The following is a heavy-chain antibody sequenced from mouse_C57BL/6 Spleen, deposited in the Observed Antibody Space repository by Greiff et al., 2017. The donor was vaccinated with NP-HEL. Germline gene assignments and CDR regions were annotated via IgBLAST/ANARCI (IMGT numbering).Heavy chain of an antibody. Sequence: QVQLQQPGAELVKPGASVKLSCKASGYTFTSYWMQWVKQRPGQGLEWIGEIDPSDSYTNYNQKFKGKATLTVDTSSRTAYMQLSSLTSEDSAVYYCASSPSTIPYAMDYWGQGTSVTVSS. V-gene: IGHV1-50*01. J-gene: IGHJ4*01. D-gene: IGHD2-1*01. CDR2: IDPSDSYT. CDR3: ASSPSTIPYAMDY. CDR1: GYTFTSYW.